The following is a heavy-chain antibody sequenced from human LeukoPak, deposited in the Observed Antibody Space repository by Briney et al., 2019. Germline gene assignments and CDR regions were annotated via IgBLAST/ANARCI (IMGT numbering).Heavy chain of an antibody. V-gene: IGHV3-66*04. CDR2: MYTGGNT. CDR3: ARPPSSGRHWYFDL. J-gene: IGHJ2*01. Sequence: GRSLRLSCAASGFTFSSYGMHWVRQAPGKGLEWVSIMYTGGNTYYADSVKGRFTISRDNSKNTVYLQMNSLRAEDTAVYYCARPPSSGRHWYFDLWGRGTLVTVSS. D-gene: IGHD6-19*01. CDR1: GFTFSSYG.